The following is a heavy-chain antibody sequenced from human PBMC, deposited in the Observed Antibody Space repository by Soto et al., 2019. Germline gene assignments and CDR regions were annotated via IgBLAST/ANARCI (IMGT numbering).Heavy chain of an antibody. V-gene: IGHV4-59*01. Sequence: QVQLQESGPGLVKPSETLSLTCTVSGGSISSYYWSWIRQPPGKGLEWIGYIYYSGSTNYNPSLKSRVTISVDTSKKQFSLNLSSVTAADTAVYYCARFESSYYFDYWGQGTLVTVSS. D-gene: IGHD6-6*01. CDR1: GGSISSYY. CDR3: ARFESSYYFDY. CDR2: IYYSGST. J-gene: IGHJ4*02.